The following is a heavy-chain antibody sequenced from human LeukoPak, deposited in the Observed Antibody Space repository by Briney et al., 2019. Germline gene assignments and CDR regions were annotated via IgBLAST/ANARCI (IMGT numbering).Heavy chain of an antibody. CDR3: AKGTGPYYYHGMDV. CDR1: GFTFDDCA. Sequence: GGSLRLSCTGSGFTFDDCAMHWVRQVPGRGPEWVSLISGDGGDTYYADSVKGRFTISRDNSKNSLYLQMNGLRSEDTALYYCAKGTGPYYYHGMDVWGPGTTVTVSS. CDR2: ISGDGGDT. V-gene: IGHV3-43*02. J-gene: IGHJ6*02.